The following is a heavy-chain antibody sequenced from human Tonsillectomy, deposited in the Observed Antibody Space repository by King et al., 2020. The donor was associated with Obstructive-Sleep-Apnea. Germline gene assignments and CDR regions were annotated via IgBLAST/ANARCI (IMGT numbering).Heavy chain of an antibody. CDR1: VGSFRDYY. Sequence: HVQLQQWGAGLLKPSETLSLTCAVYVGSFRDYYWSWIRQPPGKGLEWIGEINHSGSANYNPSLKSRVTISVDTSKSQFSLELSSVTAADTAVYYCARGSGAAAVNWFDPWGQGTLVAVSS. D-gene: IGHD6-13*01. CDR2: INHSGSA. CDR3: ARGSGAAAVNWFDP. V-gene: IGHV4-34*01. J-gene: IGHJ5*02.